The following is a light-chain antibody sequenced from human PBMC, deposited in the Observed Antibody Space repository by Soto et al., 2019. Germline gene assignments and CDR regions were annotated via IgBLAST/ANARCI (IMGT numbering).Light chain of an antibody. Sequence: EIVLTQSPATLSLSPGERATFSCRASQSVSSYLAWYQQKPGQAPRLLIYDASNRATGIPARFSGSGSGTGFTPTIRRPGPEDFCIYYRQERNNWPLVPFGGGTKVEIK. CDR3: QERNNWPLVP. CDR2: DAS. CDR1: QSVSSY. J-gene: IGKJ4*01. V-gene: IGKV3-11*01.